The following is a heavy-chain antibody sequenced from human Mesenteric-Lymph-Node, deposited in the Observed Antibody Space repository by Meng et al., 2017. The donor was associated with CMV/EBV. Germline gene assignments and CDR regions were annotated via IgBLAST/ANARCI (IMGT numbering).Heavy chain of an antibody. CDR1: GITVSTNY. V-gene: IGHV3-53*01. J-gene: IGHJ5*01. Sequence: GESLKISCVASGITVSTNYMNWVRQAPGKGLEWVSHIYGGGTTSYADSVKGRFTISRDNSKNTVYLQMNSLRVEDTAVYYCARDGYSTNWFVSWGQGNAGHRLL. D-gene: IGHD5-12*01. CDR2: IYGGGTT. CDR3: ARDGYSTNWFVS.